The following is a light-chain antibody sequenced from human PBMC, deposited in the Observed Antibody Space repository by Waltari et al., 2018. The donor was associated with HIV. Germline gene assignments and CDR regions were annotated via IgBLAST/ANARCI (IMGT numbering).Light chain of an antibody. Sequence: QSVLTQPPPLSAAPGQRVTLSCSPSSSTIPQHYVSCYQQLPGTAPKLLIHENEKRPSGIPDRFSGSQSGTSATLGITGLQTGDEADYYCGTWDTSLSVGVFGGGTKLTVL. J-gene: IGLJ3*02. CDR3: GTWDTSLSVGV. V-gene: IGLV1-51*02. CDR2: ENE. CDR1: SSTIPQHY.